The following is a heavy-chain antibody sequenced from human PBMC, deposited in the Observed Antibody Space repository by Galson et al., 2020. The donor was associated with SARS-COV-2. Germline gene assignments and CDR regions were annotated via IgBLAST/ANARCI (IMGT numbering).Heavy chain of an antibody. Sequence: SETLSLTCTVSGGSISSYYWSWIRQPPGKGLEWIGYIYYSGSTNYNPSLKSRVTISVDTSKNQFSLKLSSVTAAVTAVYYCARGDVDIGLRYYFDYWGQGTLVTVSS. D-gene: IGHD5-12*01. CDR1: GGSISSYY. CDR2: IYYSGST. V-gene: IGHV4-59*01. CDR3: ARGDVDIGLRYYFDY. J-gene: IGHJ4*02.